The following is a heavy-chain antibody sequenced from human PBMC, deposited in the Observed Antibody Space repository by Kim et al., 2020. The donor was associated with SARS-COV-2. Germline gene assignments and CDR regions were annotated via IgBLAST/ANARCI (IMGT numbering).Heavy chain of an antibody. CDR2: IYYGGST. Sequence: SETLSLTCTVSGDSIRPNTYYWGWIRKPPGKGLEWIASIYYGGSTHYHPSLKSRVTISLDTSKNQVFLRLSSVTAADTGMYFCARHIDEWASDCWEAQNSYYGMDGWGQGSTLTVSS. J-gene: IGHJ6*02. CDR1: GDSIRPNTYY. D-gene: IGHD1-26*01. V-gene: IGHV4-39*01. CDR3: ARHIDEWASDCWEAQNSYYGMDG.